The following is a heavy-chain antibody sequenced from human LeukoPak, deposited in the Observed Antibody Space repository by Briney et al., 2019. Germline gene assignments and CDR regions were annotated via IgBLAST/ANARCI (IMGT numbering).Heavy chain of an antibody. CDR2: IRYDGSDK. D-gene: IGHD4-17*01. J-gene: IGHJ4*02. CDR1: GFTFSGYG. Sequence: GGSLRLSCAASGFTFSGYGMHWVSQAPGKGLAWVAFIRYDGSDKYYADSVKGRFTISRDNSKNTLYLQMNSLRAEDTAVYYCVKDLTVTTRFYFDYWGQGSLVTVSS. CDR3: VKDLTVTTRFYFDY. V-gene: IGHV3-30*02.